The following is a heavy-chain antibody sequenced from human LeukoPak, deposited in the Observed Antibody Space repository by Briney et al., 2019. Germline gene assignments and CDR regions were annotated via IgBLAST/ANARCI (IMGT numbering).Heavy chain of an antibody. J-gene: IGHJ4*02. Sequence: PGGSLRLSCAASGFTFSSYGMHWVRQAPGKGLEWVAFIRYDGSNKYYAASVKGRFTISRDNSKNTLYLQMNSLRAEDTAVYYCAKDGPPLGDYDFWSGYPNGLDYWGQGTLVTVSS. V-gene: IGHV3-30*02. CDR1: GFTFSSYG. CDR2: IRYDGSNK. CDR3: AKDGPPLGDYDFWSGYPNGLDY. D-gene: IGHD3-3*01.